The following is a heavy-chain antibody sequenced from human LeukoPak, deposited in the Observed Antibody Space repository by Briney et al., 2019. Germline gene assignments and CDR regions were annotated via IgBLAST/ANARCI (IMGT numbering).Heavy chain of an antibody. CDR1: GYTFTGHY. J-gene: IGHJ5*02. D-gene: IGHD2-21*01. V-gene: IGHV1-2*02. Sequence: GASVKVSCKASGYTFTGHYMHWVRQAPGQGLEWMGWINPNTDGTNYAQKFQGRVTMTRDTSISTAYMELSGLTSDDTAVYYCAGDVVGGGTAWFDPRGQGTLVTVSS. CDR2: INPNTDGT. CDR3: AGDVVGGGTAWFDP.